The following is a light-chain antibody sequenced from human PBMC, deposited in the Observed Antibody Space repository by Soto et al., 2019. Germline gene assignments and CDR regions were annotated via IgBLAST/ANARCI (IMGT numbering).Light chain of an antibody. V-gene: IGKV1-5*03. J-gene: IGKJ1*01. CDR2: KAS. Sequence: DIQMTQSPSTLSGSVGDRVTITCRASQTISSWLAWYQQKPGKAPKLLIYKASTLKSGVPSRFSGSGSGTEFTLTISSLQPDDFAIYYCQHYNSYSEAFGQGTKLELK. CDR1: QTISSW. CDR3: QHYNSYSEA.